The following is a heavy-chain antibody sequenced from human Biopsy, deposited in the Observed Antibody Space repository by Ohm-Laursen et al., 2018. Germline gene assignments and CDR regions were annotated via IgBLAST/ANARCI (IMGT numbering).Heavy chain of an antibody. CDR2: INPKSGDT. CDR3: ARGRRHCSGTCSRWYFDL. CDR1: GYTFTAFS. V-gene: IGHV1-2*02. J-gene: IGHJ2*01. D-gene: IGHD2-2*01. Sequence: ASVKVSCKASGYTFTAFSVHWLRQAPGQGLEWMGWINPKSGDTDYPQNFQGRVSMTRDTSISTAYMDLSRLRSDDTAVYYCARGRRHCSGTCSRWYFDLWGRGTLVTISS.